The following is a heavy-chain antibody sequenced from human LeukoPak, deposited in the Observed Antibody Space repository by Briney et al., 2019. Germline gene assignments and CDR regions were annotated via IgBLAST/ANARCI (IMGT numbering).Heavy chain of an antibody. Sequence: SETLSLTCAVSGYSITSGYYWGWIRQPPGNGLEWIGSIYHSGNTYYNPSLKSRVTLSVDTSKNQISLELTSVTAADTAVYCCTRLYTSTWSIGHWGQGTLVTVSS. V-gene: IGHV4-38-2*01. J-gene: IGHJ4*02. CDR3: TRLYTSTWSIGH. CDR2: IYHSGNT. D-gene: IGHD6-13*01. CDR1: GYSITSGYY.